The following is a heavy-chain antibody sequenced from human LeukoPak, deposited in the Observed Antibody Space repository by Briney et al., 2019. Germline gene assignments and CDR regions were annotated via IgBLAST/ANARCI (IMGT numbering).Heavy chain of an antibody. CDR3: ARRRGAAAGLYYFDY. J-gene: IGHJ4*02. CDR2: IYYSGST. Sequence: SETLSLTCTVSGGSISSSSYYWGWIRQPPGKGLGWIGSIYYSGSTYYNPSLKSRVTISVDTSKNQFSLKLSSVTAADTAVYYCARRRGAAAGLYYFDYWGQGTLVTVSS. D-gene: IGHD6-13*01. CDR1: GGSISSSSYY. V-gene: IGHV4-39*01.